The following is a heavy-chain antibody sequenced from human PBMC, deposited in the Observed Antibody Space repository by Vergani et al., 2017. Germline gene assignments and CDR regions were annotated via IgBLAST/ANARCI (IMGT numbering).Heavy chain of an antibody. J-gene: IGHJ6*02. V-gene: IGHV3-11*06. D-gene: IGHD5-18*01. CDR3: ARDGDTAMVLYYYYGMDV. CDR2: ISSSSSYT. CDR1: GFTFSDYY. Sequence: VQLVESGGGVVQPGGSLRLSCAASGFTFSDYYMSWIRQAPGKGLEWVSYISSSSSYTNYADSVKGRFTISRDNSKNTLYLQMNSLRAEDTAVYYCARDGDTAMVLYYYYGMDVWGQGTTVTVSS.